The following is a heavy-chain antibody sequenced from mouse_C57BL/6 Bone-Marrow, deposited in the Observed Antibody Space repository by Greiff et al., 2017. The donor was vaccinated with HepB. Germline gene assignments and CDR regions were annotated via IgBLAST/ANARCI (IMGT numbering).Heavy chain of an antibody. D-gene: IGHD2-4*01. CDR2: ISYDGSN. J-gene: IGHJ2*01. CDR3: AREGDLDYDYFDY. V-gene: IGHV3-6*01. Sequence: DVKLQESGPGLVKPSQSLSLTCSVTGYSITSGYYWNWIRQFPGNKLEWMGYISYDGSNNYNPSLKNRISITRDTSKNQFFLKLNSVTTEDTATYYCAREGDLDYDYFDYWGQGTTLTVSS. CDR1: GYSITSGYY.